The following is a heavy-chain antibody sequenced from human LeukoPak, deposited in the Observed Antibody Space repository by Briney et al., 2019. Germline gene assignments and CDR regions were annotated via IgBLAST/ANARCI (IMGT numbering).Heavy chain of an antibody. CDR1: GGSISSYY. V-gene: IGHV4-4*07. CDR2: IYTSGST. CDR3: ASGGYYYYYMDV. J-gene: IGHJ6*03. Sequence: SETLSLTCTVSGGSISSYYWSWIRQPAGKGLEWIGRIYTSGSTNYNPSLKSRVTISVDTSKNQFSLKLSSVTAADTAVYYCASGGYYYYYMDVWGKGTTVTISS.